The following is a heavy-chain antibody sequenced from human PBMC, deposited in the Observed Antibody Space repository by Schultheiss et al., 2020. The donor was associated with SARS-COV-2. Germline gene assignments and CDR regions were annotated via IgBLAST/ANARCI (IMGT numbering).Heavy chain of an antibody. Sequence: GGSLRLSCAASGFTFSSYAMHWVRQAPGKGLEYVSAISGNGGITYYADSVKGRFTISRDNSKNTLYLQMNSLRAEDTAVYYCARDSLRYVWGSYHFDYWGQGTLVTVSS. CDR3: ARDSLRYVWGSYHFDY. V-gene: IGHV3-64*04. CDR2: ISGNGGIT. D-gene: IGHD3-16*02. J-gene: IGHJ4*02. CDR1: GFTFSSYA.